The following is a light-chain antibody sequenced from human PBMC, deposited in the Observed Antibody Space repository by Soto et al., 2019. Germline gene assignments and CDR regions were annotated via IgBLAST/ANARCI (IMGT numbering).Light chain of an antibody. Sequence: QSVLTQPPSASGTPGQRVTISCSGSSSNIGSNTVNWYQQLPGTAPKLLIYSNNQRPSGVPDRFSGSKSGTSASLAISGLQSEDEAYYYCAAWDGSLNGVVFGGGTKVTVL. CDR2: SNN. CDR1: SSNIGSNT. CDR3: AAWDGSLNGVV. V-gene: IGLV1-44*01. J-gene: IGLJ2*01.